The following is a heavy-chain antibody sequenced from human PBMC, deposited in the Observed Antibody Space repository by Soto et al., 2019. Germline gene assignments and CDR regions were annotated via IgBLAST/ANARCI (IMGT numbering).Heavy chain of an antibody. J-gene: IGHJ6*03. CDR2: ISWNSGSI. D-gene: IGHD6-19*01. CDR3: AKDGGSGWSDYYYYYMDV. V-gene: IGHV3-9*01. Sequence: GGSLRLSCAASGFTFDDYAMHWVRQAPGKGLEWVSGISWNSGSIGYADSVKGRFTISRDNAKNSLYLQMNSLRAEDTALYYCAKDGGSGWSDYYYYYMDVWGKGTTVTVSS. CDR1: GFTFDDYA.